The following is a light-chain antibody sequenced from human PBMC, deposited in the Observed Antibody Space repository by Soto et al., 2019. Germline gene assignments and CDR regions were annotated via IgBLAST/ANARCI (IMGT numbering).Light chain of an antibody. J-gene: IGKJ1*01. CDR3: HQYGSSPRT. Sequence: EIVLTQSPGTLSLSPGERATLSCRASRTVSSSNLAWYQQKPGQAPKVVIYGASTRATGIPDRFSGGGSGTDFTLTISRLEPDDFAVYYCHQYGSSPRTFGQGTKVEIK. CDR1: RTVSSSN. CDR2: GAS. V-gene: IGKV3-20*01.